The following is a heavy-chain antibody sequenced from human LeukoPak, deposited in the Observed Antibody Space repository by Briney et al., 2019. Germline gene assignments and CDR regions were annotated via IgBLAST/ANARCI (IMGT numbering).Heavy chain of an antibody. CDR2: INANGGST. V-gene: IGHV3-20*04. D-gene: IGHD3-3*01. CDR3: VRHDFWSGFKGGDY. J-gene: IGHJ4*02. Sequence: PGGSLRLSCAASGFTFDNYGMSWVRQVPGKGLEWVSSINANGGSTAYADSVRGRFTISRDNAKNSLYLQMNNLGAEDTAFYYCVRHDFWSGFKGGDYWGQGTLVTVSS. CDR1: GFTFDNYG.